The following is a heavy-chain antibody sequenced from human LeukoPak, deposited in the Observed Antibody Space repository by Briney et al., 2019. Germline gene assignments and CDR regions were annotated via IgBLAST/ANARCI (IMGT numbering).Heavy chain of an antibody. CDR3: AIERSFQH. V-gene: IGHV3-43*02. CDR1: GFTFDDYA. CDR2: ISGDGGST. Sequence: GGSLRLSCAASGFTFDDYAMHWFRQAPGKGLEWVSLISGDGGSTYYADSVKGRFTISRDNSKNSLYLQMNSLRTEDTALYYCAIERSFQHWGQGTLVPVSS. J-gene: IGHJ1*01.